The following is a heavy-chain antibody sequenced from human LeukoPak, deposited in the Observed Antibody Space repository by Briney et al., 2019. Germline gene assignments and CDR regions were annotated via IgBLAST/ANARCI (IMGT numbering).Heavy chain of an antibody. D-gene: IGHD3-10*01. J-gene: IGHJ4*02. CDR3: ARMVRESDY. Sequence: GGSLRLSCAASGFTFSTYWMSWVRQAPGKGLEWVANIKQDGTEKYDVDSVKGRFTISKDNAKNSLYLQMNSLRAEDTAVYYCARMVRESDYWGQGTLVTVSS. V-gene: IGHV3-7*01. CDR2: IKQDGTEK. CDR1: GFTFSTYW.